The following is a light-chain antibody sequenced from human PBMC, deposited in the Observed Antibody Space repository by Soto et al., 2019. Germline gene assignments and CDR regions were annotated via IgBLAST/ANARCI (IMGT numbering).Light chain of an antibody. CDR1: QTINYY. CDR3: QQYEDLPRT. Sequence: DIQMTQSPSSLSASVGDSVTITCQASQTINYYLNWYQQKPGTAPELLIYDASNLETGVPSKFSGSGFGTYFTFTVSNLQPEDIATYYCQQYEDLPRTFGQGTKVDIK. CDR2: DAS. J-gene: IGKJ1*01. V-gene: IGKV1-33*01.